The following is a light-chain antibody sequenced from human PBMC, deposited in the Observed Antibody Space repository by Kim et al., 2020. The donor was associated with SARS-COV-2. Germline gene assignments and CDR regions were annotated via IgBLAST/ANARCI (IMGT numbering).Light chain of an antibody. J-gene: IGKJ5*01. CDR3: RQYYTYPIT. Sequence: SSSGGTATITCRASTAISNSLAWYQQKPGKAPNLLIYGASTLQSGVPSRFSGSGSGTDFTLTISWMQSEDFATYYCRQYYTYPITFGQGTRLEIK. CDR1: TAISNS. CDR2: GAS. V-gene: IGKV1-8*01.